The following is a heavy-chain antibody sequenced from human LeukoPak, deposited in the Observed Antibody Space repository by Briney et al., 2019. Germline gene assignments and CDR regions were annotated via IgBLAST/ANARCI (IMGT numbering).Heavy chain of an antibody. CDR1: GFTFRAFA. J-gene: IGHJ3*02. V-gene: IGHV3-53*01. Sequence: GSLRLSCGASGFTFRAFAMSWVRQAPGKGLEWVSVIYSGGSTYYADSVKGRFTISRDNSKNTLYLQMNSLRAENTAVYYCHWVNEVDAFDIWGQGTMVTVSS. D-gene: IGHD2-8*01. CDR2: IYSGGST. CDR3: HWVNEVDAFDI.